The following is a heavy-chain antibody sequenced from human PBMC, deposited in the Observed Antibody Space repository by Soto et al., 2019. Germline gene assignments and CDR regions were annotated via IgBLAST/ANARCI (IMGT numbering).Heavy chain of an antibody. CDR3: ARERPDGARLDP. Sequence: SETLSLTCTVSGGSISSGDYYWSWIRQPPGKGLEWIGYIYYSWSTYYTPSLKSRVTISVDTSKNQFSLKLSSVTAADTAVYYCARERPDGARLDPWGQGTLVTVSS. CDR1: GGSISSGDYY. D-gene: IGHD6-6*01. CDR2: IYYSWST. J-gene: IGHJ5*02. V-gene: IGHV4-30-4*01.